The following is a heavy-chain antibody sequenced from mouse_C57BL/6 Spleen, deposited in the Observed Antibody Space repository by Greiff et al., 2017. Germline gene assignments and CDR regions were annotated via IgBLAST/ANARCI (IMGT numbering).Heavy chain of an antibody. Sequence: EVKLVESGEGLVKPGGSLKLSCAASGFTFSSYAMSWVRQTPEKRLEWVAYISSGGDYIYYADTVKGRFTISRDNARTTLYLQMSSLKSEDTAMYYCTRVGYYGSSSYFDVWGTGTTVTVSS. CDR2: ISSGGDYI. CDR3: TRVGYYGSSSYFDV. D-gene: IGHD1-1*01. CDR1: GFTFSSYA. V-gene: IGHV5-9-1*02. J-gene: IGHJ1*03.